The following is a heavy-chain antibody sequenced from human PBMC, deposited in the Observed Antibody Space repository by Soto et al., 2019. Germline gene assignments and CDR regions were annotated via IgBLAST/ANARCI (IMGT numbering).Heavy chain of an antibody. J-gene: IGHJ6*02. Sequence: EVQLLESGGGLVQPGGSLRLSCAASGFTFSSYAMSWVRQAPGKGLEWVSAISGSGGSTYYADSVKGRFTISRDNSKNTLYLQMNSLRAEDTAVYYCAKEYYGDYDYYSYYGMDVWGQGTTVTVSS. CDR3: AKEYYGDYDYYSYYGMDV. V-gene: IGHV3-23*01. CDR2: ISGSGGST. D-gene: IGHD4-17*01. CDR1: GFTFSSYA.